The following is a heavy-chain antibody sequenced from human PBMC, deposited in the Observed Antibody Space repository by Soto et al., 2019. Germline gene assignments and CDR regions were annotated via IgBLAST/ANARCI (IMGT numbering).Heavy chain of an antibody. CDR2: ISGSGGST. V-gene: IGHV3-23*01. D-gene: IGHD2-15*01. CDR1: GFTFSSYA. J-gene: IGHJ4*02. Sequence: EVQLLESGGGLVQPGGSLRLSCAASGFTFSSYAMSWVRQAPGKGLEWVSAISGSGGSTYYADSVKGRFTISRDTSKNTLYLQMNSLRAEDTAVYYCAKGRRQRYCSGGSCYSYPSGYWGQGTLVTVSS. CDR3: AKGRRQRYCSGGSCYSYPSGY.